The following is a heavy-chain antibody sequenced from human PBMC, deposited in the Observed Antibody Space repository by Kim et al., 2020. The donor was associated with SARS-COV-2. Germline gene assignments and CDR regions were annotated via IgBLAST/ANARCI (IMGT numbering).Heavy chain of an antibody. CDR1: GFTFSSYG. V-gene: IGHV3-30*18. CDR2: ISYDGSNK. D-gene: IGHD6-13*01. CDR3: AKAPGGAYSSSWYVDY. Sequence: GGSLRLSCAASGFTFSSYGMHWVRQAPGKGLEWVAVISYDGSNKYYADSVKGRFTISRDNSKNTLYLQMNSLRAEDTAVNYFAKAPGGAYSSSWYVDYWG. J-gene: IGHJ4*01.